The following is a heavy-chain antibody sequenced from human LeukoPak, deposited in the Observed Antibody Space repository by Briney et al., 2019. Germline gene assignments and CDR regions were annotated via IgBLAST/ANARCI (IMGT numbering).Heavy chain of an antibody. CDR2: ISGSGGST. CDR1: GFTFSSYA. Sequence: GGSLRLSCAASGFTFSSYAMSWVRQAPGKGLEWVSAISGSGGSTYYADSVKGRFTISRDNSKNTPYLQMNSLRAEDTAVYYCAKASYYYDSSGYYDYWGQGTLVTVSS. D-gene: IGHD3-22*01. V-gene: IGHV3-23*01. J-gene: IGHJ4*02. CDR3: AKASYYYDSSGYYDY.